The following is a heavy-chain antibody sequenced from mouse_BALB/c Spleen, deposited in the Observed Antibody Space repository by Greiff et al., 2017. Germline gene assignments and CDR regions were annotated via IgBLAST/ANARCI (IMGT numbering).Heavy chain of an antibody. V-gene: IGHV3-2*02. D-gene: IGHD1-1*01. J-gene: IGHJ4*01. CDR2: ISYSGST. CDR3: ARSSYERDYAMDY. CDR1: GYSITSDYA. Sequence: EVQLQESGPGLVKPSQSLSLTCTVTGYSITSDYAWNWIRQFPGNKLEWMGYISYSGSTSYNPSLKSRISITRDTSKNQFFLQLNSVTTEDTATYYCARSSYERDYAMDYWGQGTSVTVSS.